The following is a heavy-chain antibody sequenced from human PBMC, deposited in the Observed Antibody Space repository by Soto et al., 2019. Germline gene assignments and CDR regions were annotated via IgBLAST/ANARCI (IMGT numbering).Heavy chain of an antibody. Sequence: GGSLRLSCAASGFTFSHYAMSWVRQAPGKGLEWVSSISGSGGSTYYATTVKGRFTISRDNSKNTLYLQMNALRAEDTAVYYCAKDKGSGSYAYYNYGMDVWGPGTTVTVSS. V-gene: IGHV3-23*01. J-gene: IGHJ6*02. CDR1: GFTFSHYA. D-gene: IGHD3-22*01. CDR2: ISGSGGST. CDR3: AKDKGSGSYAYYNYGMDV.